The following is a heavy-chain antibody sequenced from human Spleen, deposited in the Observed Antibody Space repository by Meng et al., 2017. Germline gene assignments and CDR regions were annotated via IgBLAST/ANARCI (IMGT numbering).Heavy chain of an antibody. CDR2: ISYSGRP. CDR1: SGTIRSTS. V-gene: IGHV4-59*01. CDR3: ASGSGSGWYYFDN. D-gene: IGHD6-19*01. J-gene: IGHJ4*02. Sequence: HVQVHGSGPGLVTSSGTLSLTCTVSSGTIRSTSWSWIRQTPGKGLEWIGYISYSGRPNYSPSLKSRVPISIDTSKNQFSLRLSSVTPADTAMYYCASGSGSGWYYFDNWGQGTLVTVSS.